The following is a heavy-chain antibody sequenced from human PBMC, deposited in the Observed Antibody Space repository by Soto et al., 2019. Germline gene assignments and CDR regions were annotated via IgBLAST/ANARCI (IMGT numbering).Heavy chain of an antibody. CDR3: AKATTYSYDTDAFDF. CDR2: ISASGGST. Sequence: QPGGSLSLSCTASGFTFNRYAMGWVRQAPGKGLQWVAGISASGGSTYYGPSVKGRFTISRDSSKNTLHLQIDSLRGEDTAIYYCAKATTYSYDTDAFDFWGHGTMVTVSS. CDR1: GFTFNRYA. V-gene: IGHV3-23*01. J-gene: IGHJ3*01. D-gene: IGHD3-22*01.